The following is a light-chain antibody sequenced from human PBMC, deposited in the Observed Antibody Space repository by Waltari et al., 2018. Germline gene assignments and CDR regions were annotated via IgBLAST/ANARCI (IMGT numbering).Light chain of an antibody. CDR1: EYVIGSY. J-gene: IGKJ2*01. V-gene: IGKV3-20*01. Sequence: EIVLTQSPGTLSLSPGERATLSCRASEYVIGSYLAWYQQRPGRALRLLIYGASLRATDVPERFSGSVSGTDFTLTISRMEYEDFAMYYSQQSGTYPPRYTCGQGTMLEIK. CDR3: QQSGTYPPRYT. CDR2: GAS.